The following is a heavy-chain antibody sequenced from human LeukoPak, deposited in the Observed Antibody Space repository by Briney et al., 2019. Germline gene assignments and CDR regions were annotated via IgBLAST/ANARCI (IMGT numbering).Heavy chain of an antibody. D-gene: IGHD1-26*01. CDR1: GFAFSSYE. V-gene: IGHV3-48*03. CDR2: ISSGGSPI. J-gene: IGHJ6*02. Sequence: GGSLRLSCAASGFAFSSYEMTWVRQAAGKGLEWISYISSGGSPIYYADSVKGRFTISRDNAKNSLYLQMSSLRAEDTALYYCARADNSGSYRTDYYGLDVWGQGTMVTVSS. CDR3: ARADNSGSYRTDYYGLDV.